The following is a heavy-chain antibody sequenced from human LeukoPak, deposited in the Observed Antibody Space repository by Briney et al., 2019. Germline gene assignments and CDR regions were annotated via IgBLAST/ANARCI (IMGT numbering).Heavy chain of an antibody. CDR3: ARLVPAAMTY. CDR1: GGSFSGYY. Sequence: SETLSLTCAVYGGSFSGYYWSWIRQPPGKGLEWIGEINHSGSTNYNPSLKSRVTISVDTSKNQSSLKLSSVTAADTAVYYCARLVPAAMTYWGQGTLVTVSS. V-gene: IGHV4-34*01. J-gene: IGHJ4*02. D-gene: IGHD2-2*01. CDR2: INHSGST.